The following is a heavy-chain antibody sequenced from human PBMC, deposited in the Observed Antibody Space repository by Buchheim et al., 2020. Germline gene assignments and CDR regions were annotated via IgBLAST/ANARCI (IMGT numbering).Heavy chain of an antibody. D-gene: IGHD2-15*01. Sequence: QLQLQESGPGLVKPSETLSLTCTVSGCSISSSSYYWGWIRQPPGKGLEWIGSIYYSGSTYYNPSLKSRVTISVDTSKNQFSLKLSSVTAADTAVYYCASFNSVVVAAQIDYWGQGTL. CDR1: GCSISSSSYY. J-gene: IGHJ4*02. V-gene: IGHV4-39*01. CDR2: IYYSGST. CDR3: ASFNSVVVAAQIDY.